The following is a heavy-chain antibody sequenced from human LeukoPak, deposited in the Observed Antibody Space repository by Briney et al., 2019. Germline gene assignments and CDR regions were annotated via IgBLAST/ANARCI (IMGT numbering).Heavy chain of an antibody. D-gene: IGHD3-10*01. CDR1: GYTFTSYG. Sequence: ASVKVSCKASGYTFTSYGISWVRQAPGQGLEWMGWISAYSGNTNYAQKLQGRVTMTTDTSTSTAYMELRRLRSDDTAVYYCARNVGSGSYYTSYYFDYWGQGTLVTVSS. J-gene: IGHJ4*02. CDR2: ISAYSGNT. CDR3: ARNVGSGSYYTSYYFDY. V-gene: IGHV1-18*01.